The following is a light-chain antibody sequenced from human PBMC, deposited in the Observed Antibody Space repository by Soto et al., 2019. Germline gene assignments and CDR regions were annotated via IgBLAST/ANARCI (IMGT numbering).Light chain of an antibody. Sequence: QSALTQPASVSGSPGQSITISCIGISSDVGDYIYVSWYQQHPGKAPKLMIYEVSNRPSGVSNRFSGSKSGNTASLTISGLQAEDEADYYCSSYTSSSTSVFGTGTKLTVL. CDR1: SSDVGDYIY. CDR3: SSYTSSSTSV. V-gene: IGLV2-14*01. CDR2: EVS. J-gene: IGLJ1*01.